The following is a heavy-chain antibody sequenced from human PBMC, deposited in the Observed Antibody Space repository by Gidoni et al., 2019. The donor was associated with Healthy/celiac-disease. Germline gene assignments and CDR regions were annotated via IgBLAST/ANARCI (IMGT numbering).Heavy chain of an antibody. CDR2: IYSGGST. CDR3: ARDRLYYYGSGSYTNRSLPGYYGMDV. CDR1: GFTVSINY. D-gene: IGHD3-10*01. Sequence: EVQLVESGGGLVQPGGSLRLSCAASGFTVSINYMSWVRQAPGKGLEWVSVIYSGGSTYYADSVKGRFTISRDNSKNTLYLQMNSLRAEDTAVYYCARDRLYYYGSGSYTNRSLPGYYGMDVWGQGTTVTVSS. J-gene: IGHJ6*02. V-gene: IGHV3-66*01.